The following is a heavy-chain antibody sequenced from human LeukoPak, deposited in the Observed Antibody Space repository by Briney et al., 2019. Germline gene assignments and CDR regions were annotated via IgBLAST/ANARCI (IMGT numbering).Heavy chain of an antibody. CDR2: ISTYSGNT. V-gene: IGHV1-18*01. CDR3: ARETNQLTYSDY. J-gene: IGHJ4*02. CDR1: GYTFTSYG. Sequence: GESLKISCKGSGYTFTSYGFCWVRQAPGQGLEWMGWISTYSGNTKYAQKLQGRVTMTTDASTSTAYMELRSLRSDDTAVYYCARETNQLTYSDYLGQGTLVTVSS. D-gene: IGHD2-2*01.